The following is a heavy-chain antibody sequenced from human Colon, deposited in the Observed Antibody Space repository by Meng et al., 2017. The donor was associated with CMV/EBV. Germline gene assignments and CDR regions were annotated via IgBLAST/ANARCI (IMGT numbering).Heavy chain of an antibody. J-gene: IGHJ4*02. CDR2: INARGGST. CDR3: VKGRAGAGKSYFDF. D-gene: IGHD6-13*01. Sequence: GESLKISWVASGLTFSDFAMHWVRQAPGKGLEWVSSINARGGSTYYAASVKGRFTISRDKSKNTVSVEMNNLRVEDTALYFCVKGRAGAGKSYFDFWGQGTLVTVSS. V-gene: IGHV3-23*01. CDR1: GLTFSDFA.